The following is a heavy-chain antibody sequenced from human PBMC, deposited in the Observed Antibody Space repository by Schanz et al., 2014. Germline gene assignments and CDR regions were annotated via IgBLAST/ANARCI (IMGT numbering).Heavy chain of an antibody. CDR2: ISYGGST. V-gene: IGHV4-39*01. Sequence: QLRVQESGPGLVKPSETLSLTCTVSGGSVRSNTYFWAWIRQPPGKGLEWIGSISYGGSTYSNPPFKSRVTIPGDPFGTHFPLNLPSVTAADSGIYYCASQLVMTSGQYFHHWGQGSLVTVS. CDR1: GGSVRSNTYF. CDR3: ASQLVMTSGQYFHH. J-gene: IGHJ1*01. D-gene: IGHD2-8*02.